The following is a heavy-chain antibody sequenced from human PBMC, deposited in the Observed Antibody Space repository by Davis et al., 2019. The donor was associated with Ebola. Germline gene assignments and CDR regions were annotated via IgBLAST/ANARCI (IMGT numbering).Heavy chain of an antibody. CDR1: GFTFSSYA. CDR2: IWYDGSNK. CDR3: AREGRSTGMDV. D-gene: IGHD2-2*01. Sequence: GESLKISCAASGFTFSSYAMHWVRQAPGKGLEWVAVIWYDGSNKYYADSVKGRFTISRDNSKNTLYLQMNSLRAEDTAVYYCAREGRSTGMDVWGQGTTVTVSS. J-gene: IGHJ6*02. V-gene: IGHV3-33*08.